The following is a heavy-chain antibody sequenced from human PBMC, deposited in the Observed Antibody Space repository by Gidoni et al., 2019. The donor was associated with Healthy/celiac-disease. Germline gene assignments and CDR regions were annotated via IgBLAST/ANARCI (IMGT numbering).Heavy chain of an antibody. J-gene: IGHJ4*02. CDR3: TTDQGVQPQQLVPF. D-gene: IGHD6-13*01. Sequence: EVQLVESGGGLVKPGGSLRLSCAASGFTFSNSWMSWVRQAPGKGLEWVGRIKSKTDGGTTDYAAPVKGRFTISRDDSKNTLYLQMNSLKTEDTAVYYCTTDQGVQPQQLVPFWGQGTLVTVSS. CDR1: GFTFSNSW. CDR2: IKSKTDGGTT. V-gene: IGHV3-15*01.